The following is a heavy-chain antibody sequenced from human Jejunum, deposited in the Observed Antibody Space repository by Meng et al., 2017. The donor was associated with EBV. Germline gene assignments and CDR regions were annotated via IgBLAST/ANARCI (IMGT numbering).Heavy chain of an antibody. CDR1: GYTFTSHY. V-gene: IGHV1-46*01. CDR2: INPSGGRP. D-gene: IGHD2-8*01. Sequence: QVQLVQSGAEVKKPGASVRVSCKASGYTFTSHYIHWVRQAPGQGLEWMGIINPSGGRPIYAQKFQDRVTVTRDTSTSTVYMELSSLRSEDTAVYYCARDVSENDKAWWLDSWGQGTLGNVSS. CDR3: ARDVSENDKAWWLDS. J-gene: IGHJ5*01.